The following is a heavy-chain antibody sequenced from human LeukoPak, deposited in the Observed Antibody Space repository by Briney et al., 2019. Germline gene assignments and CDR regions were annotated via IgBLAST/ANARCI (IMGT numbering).Heavy chain of an antibody. CDR3: ARERYYDSSGY. D-gene: IGHD3-22*01. J-gene: IGHJ4*02. CDR2: INHSGST. CDR1: GGSFSGYY. Sequence: PSETLSLTCAVYGGSFSGYYWSWLRQPPGKGLEWIGEINHSGSTNYNPSLKSRVTISVDTSKNQFSLKLSSVTAADTAVYYCARERYYDSSGYWGQGTLVTVSS. V-gene: IGHV4-34*01.